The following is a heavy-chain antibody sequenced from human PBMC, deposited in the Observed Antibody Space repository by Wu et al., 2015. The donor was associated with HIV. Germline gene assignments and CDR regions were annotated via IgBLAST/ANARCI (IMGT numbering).Heavy chain of an antibody. D-gene: IGHD4-23*01. Sequence: QVQLVQSGAEVKNPGASVKVSCKASGYTFTNYDISWVRQAPGQGLEWMGWISAYSGNTKYAQKLQGRVTMTTDTSTSSAYMELRSLRSDDTAVYYCARGGVYGVNVGDYSYYYYIDVWGKGTTVTVSS. CDR1: GYTFTNYD. CDR2: ISAYSGNT. CDR3: ARGGVYGVNVGDYSYYYYIDV. V-gene: IGHV1-18*01. J-gene: IGHJ6*03.